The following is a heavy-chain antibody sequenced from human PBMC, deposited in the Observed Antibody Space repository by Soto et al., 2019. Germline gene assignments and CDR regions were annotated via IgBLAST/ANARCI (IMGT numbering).Heavy chain of an antibody. CDR2: IIPIFGTA. CDR3: ARGHWDYDSSGTNLYYFDY. Sequence: EASLKVSCKASGCTFSSYAISWVRQAPGQGLEWMGGIIPIFGTANYAQKFQGRVTITADESTSTAYMELSSLRSEDMAVYYCARGHWDYDSSGTNLYYFDYWGQGTLVTVSS. D-gene: IGHD3-22*01. CDR1: GCTFSSYA. V-gene: IGHV1-69*13. J-gene: IGHJ4*02.